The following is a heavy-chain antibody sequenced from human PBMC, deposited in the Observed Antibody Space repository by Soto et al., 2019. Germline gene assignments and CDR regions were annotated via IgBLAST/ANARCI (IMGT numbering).Heavy chain of an antibody. V-gene: IGHV1-18*01. CDR3: ARTSIFGVVILLGMDV. D-gene: IGHD3-3*01. J-gene: IGHJ6*02. CDR2: ISAYNGNS. Sequence: ASVKVFCKASGYTFTSYGISWVRQAPGQGLEWMGWISAYNGNSNYAQKLQGRVTMTTDTSTSTAYMELRSLRSDDTAVYYCARTSIFGVVILLGMDVWGQGTTVTVSS. CDR1: GYTFTSYG.